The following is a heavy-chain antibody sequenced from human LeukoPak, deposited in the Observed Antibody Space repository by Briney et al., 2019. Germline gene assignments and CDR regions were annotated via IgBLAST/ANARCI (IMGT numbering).Heavy chain of an antibody. J-gene: IGHJ4*01. CDR1: GYRFRSFW. CDR3: ARSENSGGDPEYYFDY. Sequence: GESLKISWKASGYRFRSFWIGWVRQMPGKGLEWMAIIYPGDSDTRYNPSFRGQVTISADESVNTAYLQWRSLKASDTAMYYCARSENSGGDPEYYFDYWGLGSLVTVSS. D-gene: IGHD1-26*01. V-gene: IGHV5-51*01. CDR2: IYPGDSDT.